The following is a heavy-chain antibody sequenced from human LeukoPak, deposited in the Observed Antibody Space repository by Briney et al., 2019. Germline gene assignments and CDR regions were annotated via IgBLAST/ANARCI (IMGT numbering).Heavy chain of an antibody. D-gene: IGHD3-22*01. V-gene: IGHV1-69*06. Sequence: SVKVSCKASGGTFSSYAISWVRQAPGQGLEWMGGIIPIFGTANYAQKFQGRVTITADKSTSTAYMELSSLRSEDTAVYYCARVYYYDSSGYYFAFDIWGQGTMVTVSS. CDR1: GGTFSSYA. J-gene: IGHJ3*02. CDR2: IIPIFGTA. CDR3: ARVYYYDSSGYYFAFDI.